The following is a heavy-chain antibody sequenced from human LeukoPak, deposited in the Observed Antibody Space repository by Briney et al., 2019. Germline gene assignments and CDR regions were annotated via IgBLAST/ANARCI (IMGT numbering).Heavy chain of an antibody. J-gene: IGHJ4*02. CDR2: IRYDGSNK. CDR1: GFTFSGYG. V-gene: IGHV3-30*02. D-gene: IGHD3-22*01. CDR3: AKDYHYYDSSGLFDY. Sequence: PGGSLRLSCAASGFTFSGYGMHWVRRAPGKGLEWVAFIRYDGSNKYYADSVKGRFTISRDNSKNTLYLQMNSLRAEDTAVYYCAKDYHYYDSSGLFDYWGQGTLVTVSS.